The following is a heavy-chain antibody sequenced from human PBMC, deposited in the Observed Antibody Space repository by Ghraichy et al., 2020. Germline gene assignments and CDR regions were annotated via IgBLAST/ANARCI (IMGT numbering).Heavy chain of an antibody. V-gene: IGHV3-23*01. Sequence: GESLNISCAASGITFSNFPMSWVRQAPGKGLECVSSISPNGADTYYADSVRGRFTISRDNSKSTLYLQMNSLRPEDTAIYYCAKLPRSWTTVAGWGQGTLVTVSS. CDR3: AKLPRSWTTVAG. CDR2: ISPNGADT. J-gene: IGHJ4*02. D-gene: IGHD4-23*01. CDR1: GITFSNFP.